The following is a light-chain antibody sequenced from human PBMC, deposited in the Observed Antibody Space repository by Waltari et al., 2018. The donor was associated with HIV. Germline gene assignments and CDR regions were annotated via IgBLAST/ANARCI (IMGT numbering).Light chain of an antibody. Sequence: QSVLTQPPSASGAPGQRVTISCSGSSSNIENDNVYWYQQFPGAAPKLLIYKDTQRPSGVPDRFTGSKSGTSASLAIGGLRSDDEAVYYCVGWDSRLRGYVFGAGTKVTVL. V-gene: IGLV1-47*01. CDR1: SSNIENDN. J-gene: IGLJ1*01. CDR3: VGWDSRLRGYV. CDR2: KDT.